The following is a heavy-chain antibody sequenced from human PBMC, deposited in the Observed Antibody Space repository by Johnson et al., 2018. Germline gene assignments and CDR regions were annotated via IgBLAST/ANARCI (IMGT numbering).Heavy chain of an antibody. J-gene: IGHJ6*03. D-gene: IGHD3-10*01. Sequence: QVQLVESGGGVVQPGRSLRLSCAASGFTFSSYGINWVRQAPGKGLEWVAVISYDGSKKYYADPVKGRFTISRDNSKNTLYLQLNSLRAEDTAVYYCAKSGYYYYMDVWGKGTTVTVSS. V-gene: IGHV3-30*18. CDR2: ISYDGSKK. CDR3: AKSGYYYYMDV. CDR1: GFTFSSYG.